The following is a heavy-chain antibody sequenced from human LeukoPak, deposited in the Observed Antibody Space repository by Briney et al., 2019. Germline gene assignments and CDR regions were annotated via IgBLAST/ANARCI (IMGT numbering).Heavy chain of an antibody. V-gene: IGHV1-2*02. CDR3: ARADGYGCRCYSLDPNNCFDP. CDR2: INPNTGYT. D-gene: IGHD2-15*01. CDR1: GYTFTLYY. J-gene: IGHJ5*02. Sequence: ASVKVSCKASGYTFTLYYLHWVGQSPGQPLEWMGWINPNTGYTNHAQKLQCRVTMTRDTSLSTAFMELSKLISDDTAVYYCARADGYGCRCYSLDPNNCFDPWGQGTLATVSS.